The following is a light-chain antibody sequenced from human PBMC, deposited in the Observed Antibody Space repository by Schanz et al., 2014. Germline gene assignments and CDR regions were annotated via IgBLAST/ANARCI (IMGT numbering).Light chain of an antibody. Sequence: EIVMTQSPATLSVSPGERATLSCRASQSVSSNLAWYQQKPGQAPRLLIFDASNRATGIPARFSGSGSGADFTLTISSLEPEDSAVYYCQQRHAWPLTFGGGTKVELK. J-gene: IGKJ4*01. CDR3: QQRHAWPLT. V-gene: IGKV3-11*01. CDR2: DAS. CDR1: QSVSSN.